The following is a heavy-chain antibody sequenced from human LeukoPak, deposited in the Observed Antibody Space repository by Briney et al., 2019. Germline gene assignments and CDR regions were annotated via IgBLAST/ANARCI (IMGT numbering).Heavy chain of an antibody. CDR3: AKDLGIAVAVHYFDY. CDR2: IIGGGGST. D-gene: IGHD6-19*01. V-gene: IGHV3-23*01. Sequence: PGRSLRLSCAASGFTFSSYGMCWVRQAPGKGLEWVSGIIGGGGSTYYADSVKGRSTISRDNSKNTLYLLMNSLRAEDTAVYYCAKDLGIAVAVHYFDYWGQGTLVTVSS. J-gene: IGHJ4*02. CDR1: GFTFSSYG.